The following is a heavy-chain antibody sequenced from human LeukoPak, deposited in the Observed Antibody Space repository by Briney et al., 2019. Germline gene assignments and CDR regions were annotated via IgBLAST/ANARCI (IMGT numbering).Heavy chain of an antibody. CDR1: GFTFAANI. J-gene: IGHJ3*02. Sequence: GGSLRLSCAASGFTFAANIVSWVRQAPGKGLQWVSAISAGGTATYYADSVKGRFTISRDDSNNMLYLQMNSLRDEDTATYFCAKGGYIGYNGLFDIWGQGTTVTVSS. CDR2: ISAGGTAT. D-gene: IGHD5-12*01. V-gene: IGHV3-23*01. CDR3: AKGGYIGYNGLFDI.